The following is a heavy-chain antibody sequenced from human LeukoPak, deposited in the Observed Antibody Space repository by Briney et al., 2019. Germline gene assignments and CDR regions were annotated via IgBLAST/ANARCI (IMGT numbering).Heavy chain of an antibody. D-gene: IGHD2-15*01. Sequence: GGSLRLSCAASGFTFSSYAMSWVRQAPGKGLEWVSAISGSGGSTYYADSVKGRFTISRDNSKNTLYLQMNSLRAEDTAVYYCAIIVVVVAATESDYWGQGTLVTVSS. CDR3: AIIVVVVAATESDY. V-gene: IGHV3-23*01. J-gene: IGHJ4*02. CDR1: GFTFSSYA. CDR2: ISGSGGST.